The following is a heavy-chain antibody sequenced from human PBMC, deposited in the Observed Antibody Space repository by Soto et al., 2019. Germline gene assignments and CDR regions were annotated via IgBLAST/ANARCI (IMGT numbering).Heavy chain of an antibody. CDR2: IYYSGST. V-gene: IGHV4-39*01. CDR3: ARSIAVAPVDY. D-gene: IGHD6-19*01. CDR1: GGSISSSSYY. Sequence: SETLSLTCTVSGGSISSSSYYWGWIRQPPGKGLEWIGSIYYSGSTYYNPSLKSRVTISVDTSKNQFSLKLSSVTAADTAVYYCARSIAVAPVDYWGQGTLVTVSS. J-gene: IGHJ4*02.